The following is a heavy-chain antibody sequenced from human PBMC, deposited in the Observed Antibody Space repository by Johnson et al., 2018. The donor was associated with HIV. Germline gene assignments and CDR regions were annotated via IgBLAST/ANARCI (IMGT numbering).Heavy chain of an antibody. V-gene: IGHV3-20*04. CDR3: ARQTLRAFDI. CDR1: GFTFDDYG. CDR2: INWNGGTT. Sequence: EVQLVESWGGVVRPGGSLRLSCAASGFTFDDYGMTWVRQAPGKGLEWVSGINWNGGTTGFADSVKGRFTISRDNAKNSLYLQMIGLRAEDTAMYFCARQTLRAFDIWGQGTMVIVSS. D-gene: IGHD3-10*01. J-gene: IGHJ3*02.